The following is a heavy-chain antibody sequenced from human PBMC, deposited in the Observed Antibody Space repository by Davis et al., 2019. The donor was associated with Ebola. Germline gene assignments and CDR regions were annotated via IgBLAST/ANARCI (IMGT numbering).Heavy chain of an antibody. CDR1: GFTFSSYG. J-gene: IGHJ4*02. V-gene: IGHV3-30*18. CDR2: ISHSGIDK. CDR3: AKDRRPGGSSYFDS. D-gene: IGHD2-15*01. Sequence: GGSLRLSCTASGFTFSSYGMHWVRQAPGKGLEWVAVISHSGIDKYYADSVKGRFTISRDKSKNTLYLQMNSLRAEDTAVYYCAKDRRPGGSSYFDSWGQGTLVTVSS.